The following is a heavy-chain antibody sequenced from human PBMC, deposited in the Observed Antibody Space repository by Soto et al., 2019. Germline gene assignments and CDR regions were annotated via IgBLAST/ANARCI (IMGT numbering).Heavy chain of an antibody. CDR2: ISGSGGGT. V-gene: IGHV3-23*01. CDR1: GFTFSDYA. Sequence: SLRLSCVASGFTFSDYAMSWVRQAPGKGLKWVSAISGSGGGTYYADSVKGRFTISRDRSGNTMYLQMNSLTVEDTAVYYCAKYGSGTYYNVGLDGLDVWGQGTTVTVSS. D-gene: IGHD3-10*01. CDR3: AKYGSGTYYNVGLDGLDV. J-gene: IGHJ6*02.